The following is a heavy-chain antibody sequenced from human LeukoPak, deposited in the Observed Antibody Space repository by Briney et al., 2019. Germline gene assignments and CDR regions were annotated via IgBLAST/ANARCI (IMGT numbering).Heavy chain of an antibody. CDR2: ISYDGSNE. CDR3: AKSKFSCIGNNCYSPDY. J-gene: IGHJ4*02. D-gene: IGHD2-15*01. Sequence: GGSLRLSRATSGFTFSSYGMHWVRQAPGKGLEWVALISYDGSNEHYADSVKGRFTISRDNSKNTLYLQVNSLRAEDTAVYYCAKSKFSCIGNNCYSPDYWGQGTLVTVSS. V-gene: IGHV3-30*18. CDR1: GFTFSSYG.